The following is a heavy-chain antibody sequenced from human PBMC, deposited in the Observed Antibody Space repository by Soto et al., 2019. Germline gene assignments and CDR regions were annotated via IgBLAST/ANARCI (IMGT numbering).Heavy chain of an antibody. CDR2: IYNSEST. D-gene: IGHD3-9*01. J-gene: IGHJ5*02. Sequence: QVQLQESGPGLVKPSETLSLTCTVSGGSISNYYWSWIRQPPGKGLEWIGHIYNSESTNYNPSLKIRVTISVDTSKNQFSLKLSSVTAADTAVYYCARGLMLRYTDWRDPWGQGTLVTVSS. CDR1: GGSISNYY. V-gene: IGHV4-59*01. CDR3: ARGLMLRYTDWRDP.